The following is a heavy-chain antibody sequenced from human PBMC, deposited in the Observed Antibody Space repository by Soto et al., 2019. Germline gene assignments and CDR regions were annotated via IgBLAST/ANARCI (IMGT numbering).Heavy chain of an antibody. J-gene: IGHJ4*02. V-gene: IGHV3-33*01. D-gene: IGHD5-12*01. CDR3: AGGVAPFDY. CDR2: FWHDGTKI. Sequence: QVQLVESGGGVVHPGRSLRLSCAASGFTFTTYAMHWVRQAPGKGLEWVALFWHDGTKIYYADSVRGRFTVSRDNSRYTLYLVMSSLRAEDTAVYYCAGGVAPFDYWGRGTQVPVS. CDR1: GFTFTTYA.